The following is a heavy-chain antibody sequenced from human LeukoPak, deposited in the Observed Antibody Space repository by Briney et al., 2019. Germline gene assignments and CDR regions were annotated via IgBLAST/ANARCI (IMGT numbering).Heavy chain of an antibody. V-gene: IGHV1-18*01. D-gene: IGHD3-22*01. CDR1: GYTFTSYG. J-gene: IGHJ4*02. CDR2: ISAYNGNT. CDR3: ARDDYDSSGYPIEG. Sequence: ASVRVSCKASGYTFTSYGISWVRQAPGQGLEWMGWISAYNGNTNYAQKLQGRVTMTTDTSTSTAYMELRSLRSDDTAVYYCARDDYDSSGYPIEGWGQGTLVTVSS.